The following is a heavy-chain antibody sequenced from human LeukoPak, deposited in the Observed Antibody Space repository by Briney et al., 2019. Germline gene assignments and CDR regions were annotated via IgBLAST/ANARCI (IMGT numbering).Heavy chain of an antibody. D-gene: IGHD3-22*01. Sequence: SDALSLTCIVSGGCISSRIYYWGWIPQPPGKGLEWRGSIYYSGSTYYNPSLKSRVTISGDTSKNQFSVELSSVPAADTAVYYCASPAEMYYYDSSGYYPNYFDYWGQGTLVTVSS. V-gene: IGHV4-39*01. CDR3: ASPAEMYYYDSSGYYPNYFDY. CDR1: GGCISSRIYY. CDR2: IYYSGST. J-gene: IGHJ4*02.